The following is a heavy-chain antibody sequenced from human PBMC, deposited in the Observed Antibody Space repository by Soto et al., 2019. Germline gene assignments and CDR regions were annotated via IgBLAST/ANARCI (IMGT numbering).Heavy chain of an antibody. CDR3: ARARNYYGSGSYYPPDYFDY. D-gene: IGHD3-10*01. J-gene: IGHJ4*02. Sequence: ASVKVSCKASGYTFTSYGISWVRQAPGQGLEWMGWISAYNGNTNYAQKLQGRVTMTTDTSTSTAYMELRSLRSDDTAVYYCARARNYYGSGSYYPPDYFDYWGQGTLVTVSS. CDR2: ISAYNGNT. V-gene: IGHV1-18*01. CDR1: GYTFTSYG.